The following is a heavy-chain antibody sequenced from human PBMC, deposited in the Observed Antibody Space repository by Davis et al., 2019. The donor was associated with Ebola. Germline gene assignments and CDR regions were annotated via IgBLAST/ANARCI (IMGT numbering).Heavy chain of an antibody. D-gene: IGHD4-11*01. Sequence: ASVKVSCKASGYTFTSYGISWVRQAPGQGLEWMGWISAYNGNTNYAQKLQGRVTMNTDTSTSTAYMELRSLRSDDTAVYYCARERGRYYRDNWFDPWGQGTLVTVSS. CDR2: ISAYNGNT. CDR3: ARERGRYYRDNWFDP. CDR1: GYTFTSYG. J-gene: IGHJ5*02. V-gene: IGHV1-18*01.